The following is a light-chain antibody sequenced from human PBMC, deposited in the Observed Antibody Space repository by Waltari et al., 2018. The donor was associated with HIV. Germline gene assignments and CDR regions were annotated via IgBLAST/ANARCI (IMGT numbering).Light chain of an antibody. J-gene: IGKJ1*01. CDR2: GAS. CDR3: QQYYNWPPWT. V-gene: IGKV3-15*01. Sequence: ETVMTQSPATVSVSPGERANLSCRASRSVSTNLAWYQQKPGQAPRLLIYGASTRATGIPARFSGSGSGTEFTLTISSLQSEDFAVYYCQQYYNWPPWTFGQGTKVEIK. CDR1: RSVSTN.